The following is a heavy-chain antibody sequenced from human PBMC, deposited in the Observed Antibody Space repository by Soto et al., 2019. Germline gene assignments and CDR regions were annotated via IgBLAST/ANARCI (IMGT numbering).Heavy chain of an antibody. CDR3: AHSTLLR. CDR2: IYWDDDE. Sequence: QITLKESGPTLVKPTQTLTLTCTLSGLSLTTTGVGVGWIRQPPGKALECLALIYWDDDERLSPSLKSRLTITKDTSKNQVVLTLTNMDPVDTGTYYCAHSTLLRWGQGTPVTVSS. D-gene: IGHD2-15*01. V-gene: IGHV2-5*02. CDR1: GLSLTTTGVG. J-gene: IGHJ4*02.